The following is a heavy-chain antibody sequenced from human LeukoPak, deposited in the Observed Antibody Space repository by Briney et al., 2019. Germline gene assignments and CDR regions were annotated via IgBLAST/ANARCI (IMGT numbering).Heavy chain of an antibody. CDR1: GDPISGYSDY. CDR3: AREYSAFDY. J-gene: IGHJ4*02. D-gene: IGHD1-26*01. Sequence: NPSETLSLTCTVSGDPISGYSDYKWTWIRQPPGKGLEWIGYIYYHGSTNYNPSLKSQVTFSVDTSNNQFSLKLNSVTAADTAVYYCAREYSAFDYWGQGTLVTVSS. V-gene: IGHV4-61*08. CDR2: IYYHGST.